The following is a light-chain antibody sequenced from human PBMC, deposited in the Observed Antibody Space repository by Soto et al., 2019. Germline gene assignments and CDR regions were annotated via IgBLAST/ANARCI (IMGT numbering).Light chain of an antibody. V-gene: IGKV1-5*01. CDR3: QQYNSYSPYT. CDR2: DAS. Sequence: DIQMTQSPSTLSASVGDRVTITCRASQSISRWLAWYQQKPGKAPKVQIYDASSLQSGVPSRFSGSGSGTEFTLSITNLQPDDFATYYCQQYNSYSPYTFGQGTKLEIK. CDR1: QSISRW. J-gene: IGKJ2*01.